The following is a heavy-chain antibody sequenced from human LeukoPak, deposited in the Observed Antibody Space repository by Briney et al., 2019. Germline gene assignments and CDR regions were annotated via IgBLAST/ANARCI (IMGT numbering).Heavy chain of an antibody. Sequence: ASVKVSCKASGYTFTSYGISWVRQAPGQGLEWMGWISAYNGNTNYAQKLQGRVTMTTDTSTSTAYMEPRSLRSDDTAVYYCARDLSGGSYGPSDAFDIWGQGTLVTVSS. V-gene: IGHV1-18*01. J-gene: IGHJ3*02. CDR2: ISAYNGNT. D-gene: IGHD1-26*01. CDR3: ARDLSGGSYGPSDAFDI. CDR1: GYTFTSYG.